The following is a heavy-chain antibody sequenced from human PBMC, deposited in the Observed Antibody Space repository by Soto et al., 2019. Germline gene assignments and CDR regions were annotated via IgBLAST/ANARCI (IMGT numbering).Heavy chain of an antibody. Sequence: EVQLLESGGGLVQPGGSLRLSCADSGFTFSSYAMKWVRQAPGKGLEWVSLIGESGTPTYYADSVKGRFTISRDNYGNTLFLEMYSLRAEDTSVYYCARYIPGVRYYGMDVWGQGTTVTVSS. V-gene: IGHV3-23*01. CDR3: ARYIPGVRYYGMDV. D-gene: IGHD2-2*01. CDR1: GFTFSSYA. J-gene: IGHJ6*02. CDR2: IGESGTPT.